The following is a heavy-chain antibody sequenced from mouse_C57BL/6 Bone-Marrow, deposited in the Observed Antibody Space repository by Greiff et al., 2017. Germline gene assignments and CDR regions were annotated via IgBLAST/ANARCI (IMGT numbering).Heavy chain of an antibody. CDR3: AKEGTMVTYWYFDV. CDR2: IWRGGST. Sequence: QVQLQQSGPGLVQPSQSLSITCTVSGFSLTSYGVHWVRQSPGKGLEWLGVIWRGGSTDYNAAFMSRLSITKDNSKSQVFFKMNSLQADDTAIYYCAKEGTMVTYWYFDVWGTGTTVTVSS. J-gene: IGHJ1*03. D-gene: IGHD2-2*01. V-gene: IGHV2-5*01. CDR1: GFSLTSYG.